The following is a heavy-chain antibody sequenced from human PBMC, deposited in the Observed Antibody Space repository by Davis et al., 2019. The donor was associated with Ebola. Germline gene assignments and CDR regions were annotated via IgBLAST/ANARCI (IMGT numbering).Heavy chain of an antibody. Sequence: HSQTLSLTCAISGDSVSNVAWNWIRQSSSRGLEWLGRTYYTSKWYNDYAESVKSRIDIKPDTSKNQFSLQLNSVTPEDTAVYYCARGWLRSAFDQWGQGTLVTVSS. V-gene: IGHV6-1*01. CDR2: TYYTSKWYN. J-gene: IGHJ4*02. D-gene: IGHD5-12*01. CDR1: GDSVSNVA. CDR3: ARGWLRSAFDQ.